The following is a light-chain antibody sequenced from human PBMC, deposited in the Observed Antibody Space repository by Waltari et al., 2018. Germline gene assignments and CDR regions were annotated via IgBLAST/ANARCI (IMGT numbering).Light chain of an antibody. V-gene: IGKV4-1*01. CDR1: ESLLHSENKKNF. CDR2: WAS. CDR3: QQYGSTSAYT. Sequence: IVMTQSPDFLAVSLGGRATITCKSSESLLHSENKKNFLAWFQQRPGQPPRLLIYWASSREAGVPERFTGGGSGTEFSLTVDNVQTEDAAIYHCQQYGSTSAYTFGQGTRLEI. J-gene: IGKJ2*01.